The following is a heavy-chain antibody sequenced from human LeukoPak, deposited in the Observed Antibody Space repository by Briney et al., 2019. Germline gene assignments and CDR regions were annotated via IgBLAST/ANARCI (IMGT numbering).Heavy chain of an antibody. CDR1: GFTFSSYG. Sequence: GGSLRLSCAASGFTFSSYGMHWVRQAPGKGLEWVAVIWYDGSNKYYADSVKGRFTISRDNSKNTLYLQMNSLRAEDTAVYYCARDHSSGYHHDAFDIRGQGTMVTVSS. CDR3: ARDHSSGYHHDAFDI. V-gene: IGHV3-33*01. CDR2: IWYDGSNK. J-gene: IGHJ3*02. D-gene: IGHD3-22*01.